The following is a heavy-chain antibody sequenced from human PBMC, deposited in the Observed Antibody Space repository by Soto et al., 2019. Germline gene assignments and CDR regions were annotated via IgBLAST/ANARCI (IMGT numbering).Heavy chain of an antibody. CDR1: GYTFTSYY. Sequence: QVQLVQSGAEVKKPGASVKVSCKASGYTFTSYYMHWVRQAPGQGLEWMGIINPSGGSTSYAQKYRGRVTMTRDTSTRTVYMELNSLRSEDTAVYYCARQYCSGGSCYTLDYWGHGTLVTVSS. J-gene: IGHJ4*01. CDR2: INPSGGST. D-gene: IGHD2-15*01. V-gene: IGHV1-46*01. CDR3: ARQYCSGGSCYTLDY.